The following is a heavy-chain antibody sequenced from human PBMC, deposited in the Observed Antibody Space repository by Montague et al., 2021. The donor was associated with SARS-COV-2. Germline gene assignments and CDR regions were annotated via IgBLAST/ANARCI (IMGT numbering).Heavy chain of an antibody. CDR2: IYYSGST. V-gene: IGHV4-39*01. CDR3: ARLNFHITIFGVVSSRVFDY. D-gene: IGHD3-3*01. J-gene: IGHJ4*02. CDR1: GGSISSSSNY. Sequence: SETLSLTYTVSGGSISSSSNYWGWIRQPPGKGLEWIGNIYYSGSTYYNPSLKSRVTISVDTSKNQFSLKLSSVTAADTAVYYCARLNFHITIFGVVSSRVFDYWGQGTLVTVSS.